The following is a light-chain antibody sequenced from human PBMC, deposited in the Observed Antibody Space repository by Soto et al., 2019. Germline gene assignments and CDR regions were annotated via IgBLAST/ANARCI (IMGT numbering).Light chain of an antibody. V-gene: IGKV1-12*01. CDR1: QGLSGS. CDR2: VTS. J-gene: IGKJ5*01. Sequence: DIQMTQSPSSVSASVGDRVTITCRATQGLSGSLAWYQQKPGKAPKLLISVTSRLQGGVPSTFSGSASVTDFTLTIASLQAEDLANYYYQDGHNWPLSFGQGTRLEIK. CDR3: QDGHNWPLS.